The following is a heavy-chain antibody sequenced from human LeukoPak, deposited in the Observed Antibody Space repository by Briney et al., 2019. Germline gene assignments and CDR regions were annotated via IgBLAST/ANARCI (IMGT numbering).Heavy chain of an antibody. CDR3: ARLGDGYNSIIDY. CDR1: GGSISSSSYY. CDR2: IYYSGST. D-gene: IGHD5-24*01. J-gene: IGHJ4*02. Sequence: SETLSLTCTVSGGSISSSSYYWGWIRQPPGKGLEWIGSIYYSGSTYYNPSLKSRVTISVYTSKDQFSLKLSSVTAADTAVYYCARLGDGYNSIIDYWGQGTLVTVSS. V-gene: IGHV4-39*01.